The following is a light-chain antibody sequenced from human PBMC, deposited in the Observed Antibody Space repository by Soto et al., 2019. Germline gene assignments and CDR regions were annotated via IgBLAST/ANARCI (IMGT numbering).Light chain of an antibody. J-gene: IGKJ1*01. CDR1: QSVSSN. Sequence: EIVITQSPATLSVSPGERATLSCRASQSVSSNLAWYQQKPGQAPRLLIYGASTRATGIPARFSGSGSGTEFTLTISSLQSEDFAVYYCQQRWTFGQGTKVDIK. V-gene: IGKV3-15*01. CDR3: QQRWT. CDR2: GAS.